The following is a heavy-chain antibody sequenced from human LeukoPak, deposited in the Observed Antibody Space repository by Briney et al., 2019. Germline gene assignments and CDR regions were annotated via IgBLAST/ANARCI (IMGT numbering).Heavy chain of an antibody. CDR1: GYTFTSYG. V-gene: IGHV1-18*01. CDR3: AEATVTTPLSYYYYYMDV. D-gene: IGHD4-17*01. Sequence: ASVKVSCKASGYTFTSYGISWVRQAPGQGLEWMGWISAYNGNTNYAQKFQGRVTITADKSTSTAYMELSSLRSEDTAVYYCAEATVTTPLSYYYYYMDVWGKGTTVTVSS. CDR2: ISAYNGNT. J-gene: IGHJ6*03.